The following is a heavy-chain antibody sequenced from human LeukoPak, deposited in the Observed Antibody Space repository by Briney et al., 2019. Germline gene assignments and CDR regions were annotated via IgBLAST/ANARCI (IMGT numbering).Heavy chain of an antibody. CDR2: IYYSGST. D-gene: IGHD3-22*01. Sequence: PSETLSLTCTVSGGSISSYYWSWIRQPPGKGLEWIGYIYYSGSTNYNPSLKSRVTISVDTSKNQFSLKLSSVTAADTAVCYCARHLSQPGHYDADAFDIWGQGTMVTVSS. V-gene: IGHV4-59*08. CDR3: ARHLSQPGHYDADAFDI. J-gene: IGHJ3*02. CDR1: GGSISSYY.